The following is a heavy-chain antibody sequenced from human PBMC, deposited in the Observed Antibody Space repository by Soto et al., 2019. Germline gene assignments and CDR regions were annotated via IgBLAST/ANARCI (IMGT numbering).Heavy chain of an antibody. CDR3: TTELYGDFYFDY. Sequence: EVQLVESGGGLVKPGGSLRLSCAASGFTFSNAWMSWVRQAPGKGLEWVGRIKSKTDGGTTDYAAPVKGRFTISRDDSKNTLYLQMNSLKTEDTAVYYCTTELYGDFYFDYWGQGTLVTVSS. CDR2: IKSKTDGGTT. D-gene: IGHD4-17*01. J-gene: IGHJ4*02. V-gene: IGHV3-15*01. CDR1: GFTFSNAW.